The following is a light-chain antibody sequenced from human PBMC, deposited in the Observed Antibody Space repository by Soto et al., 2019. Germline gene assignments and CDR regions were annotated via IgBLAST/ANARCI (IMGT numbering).Light chain of an antibody. CDR2: EVS. CDR1: SSDVGGYDY. V-gene: IGLV2-14*01. J-gene: IGLJ1*01. Sequence: QSVLTQPASVSGSPGQSITISCTGTSSDVGGYDYVSWYQLHPDKAPKLMVFEVSNRPSGVSYRFSGSKSGNTASLTISGLQAEDEADYFCSSYSISTAYLFGTGTKLTVL. CDR3: SSYSISTAYL.